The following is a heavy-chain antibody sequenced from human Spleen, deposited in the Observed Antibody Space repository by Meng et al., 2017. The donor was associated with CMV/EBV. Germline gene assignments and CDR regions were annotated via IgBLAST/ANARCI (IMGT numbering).Heavy chain of an antibody. D-gene: IGHD2-2*02. Sequence: ASVKVSCKASGYTFTDYYMHWVRQAPGQGLEWMGWINPNNGATHFARKFQGRVTMTRDSSSNIVYMEMSRLRSDDTAVYYCARFRYQLLYGVDYWGQGTLVTVSS. V-gene: IGHV1-2*02. J-gene: IGHJ4*02. CDR1: GYTFTDYY. CDR2: INPNNGAT. CDR3: ARFRYQLLYGVDY.